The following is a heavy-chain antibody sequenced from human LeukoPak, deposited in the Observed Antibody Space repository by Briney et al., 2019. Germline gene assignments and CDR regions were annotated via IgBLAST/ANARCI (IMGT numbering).Heavy chain of an antibody. CDR3: VRSYGLEPLGS. D-gene: IGHD3/OR15-3a*01. V-gene: IGHV4-39*07. Sequence: SETLSLTCTVSGGFISSRNYYWGRARRPPAKGLEWFGSIYYNGNTYYNQSLKSRLTIELDISKNQFSQKLNSVTAAGTAVYYCVRSYGLEPLGSWGQGTLVTVSS. CDR2: IYYNGNT. CDR1: GGFISSRNYY. J-gene: IGHJ5*02.